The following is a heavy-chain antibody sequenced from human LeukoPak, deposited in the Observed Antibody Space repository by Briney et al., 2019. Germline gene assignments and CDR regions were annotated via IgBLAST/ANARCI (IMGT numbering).Heavy chain of an antibody. J-gene: IGHJ6*02. V-gene: IGHV3-21*01. D-gene: IGHD6-13*01. CDR2: ISSSSSYI. CDR3: ARDPYSSSWYFSPSYYYYYGMDV. CDR1: GFTFSSYS. Sequence: GGSLRLSCAASGFTFSSYSMNWVRQAPGKGLEWVSSISSSSSYIYYADSVKGRFTISRDNAKNSLYLQMNSLRAEDTAVYYCARDPYSSSWYFSPSYYYYYGMDVWGQGTTVTVSS.